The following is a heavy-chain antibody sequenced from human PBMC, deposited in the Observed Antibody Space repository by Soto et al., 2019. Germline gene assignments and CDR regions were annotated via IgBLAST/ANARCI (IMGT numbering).Heavy chain of an antibody. D-gene: IGHD4-17*01. CDR2: IYYSGST. V-gene: IGHV4-31*03. CDR1: GGSISSGGYY. J-gene: IGHJ2*01. CDR3: ARVDYGDLSRHFDL. Sequence: QVQLQESGPGLVKRSQTLSLTCTVSGGSISSGGYYWSWIRQHPGKGLEWIGYIYYSGSTYYNPSLKSRVTIPVDPSKNQFSLKLSSVTAADTAVYYCARVDYGDLSRHFDLWGRGTLVTVS.